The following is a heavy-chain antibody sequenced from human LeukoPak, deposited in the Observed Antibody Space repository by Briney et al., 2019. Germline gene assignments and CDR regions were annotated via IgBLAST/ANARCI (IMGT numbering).Heavy chain of an antibody. CDR1: GGSISSSKYY. V-gene: IGHV4-39*07. D-gene: IGHD5-12*01. CDR2: IYYSGSA. CDR3: ARTLLVTTTALDS. Sequence: SETLSLTCTVSGGSISSSKYYWGWIRQPPGKGLEWIGSIYYSGSAYYNPSLKSRVTMSVDTSRNQFSLKLISVTVADTAVYYCARTLLVTTTALDSWGQGTLVTVSS. J-gene: IGHJ1*01.